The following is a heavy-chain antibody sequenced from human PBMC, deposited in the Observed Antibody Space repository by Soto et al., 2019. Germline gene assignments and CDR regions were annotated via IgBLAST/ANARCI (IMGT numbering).Heavy chain of an antibody. CDR2: ISSGGGT. J-gene: IGHJ6*02. D-gene: IGHD2-15*01. CDR1: GFTFSSHV. V-gene: IGHV3-23*01. CDR3: ARFIVEVGAAGWGRPMDV. Sequence: EVQLLESGGGLVQPGGSLRLSCAASGFTFSSHVMTWVRQGPGKGLQWVSTISSGGGTYYADSVKGRFTISRDNSRNTLYLQMNSLSAEDTAVYYCARFIVEVGAAGWGRPMDVWGQGTRVTVSS.